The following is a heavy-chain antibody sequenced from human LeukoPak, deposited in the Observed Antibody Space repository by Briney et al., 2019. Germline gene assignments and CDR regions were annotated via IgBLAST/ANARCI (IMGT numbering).Heavy chain of an antibody. V-gene: IGHV3-30*02. Sequence: GGSLRLSCAASGFTFSCYGRHWVGQAPGKGLEWVAFIRYDGSNKKYADSVKGRFTISRENSKNNLYLQKNSQRAEDTAVYYCAKGRASSSWYPLDYFDYWGQGTLVTVSS. J-gene: IGHJ4*02. D-gene: IGHD6-13*01. CDR2: IRYDGSNK. CDR3: AKGRASSSWYPLDYFDY. CDR1: GFTFSCYG.